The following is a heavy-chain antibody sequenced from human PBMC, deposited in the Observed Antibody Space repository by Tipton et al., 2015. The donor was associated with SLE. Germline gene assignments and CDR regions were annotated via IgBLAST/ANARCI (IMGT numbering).Heavy chain of an antibody. CDR3: AREYSGSPLGY. CDR2: IYYSGST. D-gene: IGHD1-26*01. CDR1: GGPISSYY. V-gene: IGHV4-59*01. J-gene: IGHJ4*02. Sequence: LRLSCTVSGGPISSYYWSWIRQPPGKGLKWIGYIYYSGSTNYNPSLKSRVTISVDTSKNQFSLRLSSAVTAVYYWAREYSGSPLGYWGQGTLVTVSS.